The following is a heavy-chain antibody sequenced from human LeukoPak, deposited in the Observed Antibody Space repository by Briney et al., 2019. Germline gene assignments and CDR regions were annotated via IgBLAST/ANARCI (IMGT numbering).Heavy chain of an antibody. Sequence: GASVKVSCKASGYSFTNYGITWVRQAPGQGLEWMGWISAYNGDPTYTQKLQGRVTMTTDTSTSTAYMELRSLTSDDTAVYYCARVGVPTAIYYFDYWGQGALVTVSS. D-gene: IGHD2-2*02. CDR3: ARVGVPTAIYYFDY. CDR2: ISAYNGDP. V-gene: IGHV1-18*01. J-gene: IGHJ4*02. CDR1: GYSFTNYG.